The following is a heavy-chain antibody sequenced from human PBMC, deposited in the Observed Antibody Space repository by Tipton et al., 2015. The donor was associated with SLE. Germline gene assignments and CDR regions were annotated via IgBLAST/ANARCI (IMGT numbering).Heavy chain of an antibody. Sequence: TLSLTCTVSGGSMNTYYWSWFRQPPGKGMEWIGYIYYSGTTNYNSSLKSRVTISVDTSKNQFSLQLSSVTAADTAVYYCARAGGSGWPQHDYWGPGTLVTVSS. CDR2: IYYSGTT. V-gene: IGHV4-59*12. J-gene: IGHJ4*02. D-gene: IGHD6-19*01. CDR1: GGSMNTYY. CDR3: ARAGGSGWPQHDY.